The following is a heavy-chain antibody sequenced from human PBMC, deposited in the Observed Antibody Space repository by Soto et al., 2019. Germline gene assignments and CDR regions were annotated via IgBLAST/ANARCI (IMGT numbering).Heavy chain of an antibody. CDR1: GGTFSTYS. CDR2: IIPMLGVR. D-gene: IGHD2-21*01. Sequence: QVQLVQSGAEVKKPGSSVKVSCKDSGGTFSTYSMFWVRQTPGQGLEWMGRIIPMLGVRNYAQRFQDRVTINADKSTATVHMELSSLRSEDTALYYCTIGSWSGEVFDIWGQGTMVTVSS. CDR3: TIGSWSGEVFDI. J-gene: IGHJ3*02. V-gene: IGHV1-69*02.